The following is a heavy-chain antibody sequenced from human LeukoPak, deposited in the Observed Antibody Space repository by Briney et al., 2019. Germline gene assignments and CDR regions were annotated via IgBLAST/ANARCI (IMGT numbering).Heavy chain of an antibody. Sequence: ASVKVSCKASGYTFTSYAMHWVRQAPGQRLEWMGWINAGNGNTKYSQKFQGRVTITRDASASTAYMELSSLRSEDTAVYYCAVVVIKPHYFDYWGQGTLVTVSS. CDR2: INAGNGNT. D-gene: IGHD3-22*01. CDR1: GYTFTSYA. J-gene: IGHJ4*02. V-gene: IGHV1-3*01. CDR3: AVVVIKPHYFDY.